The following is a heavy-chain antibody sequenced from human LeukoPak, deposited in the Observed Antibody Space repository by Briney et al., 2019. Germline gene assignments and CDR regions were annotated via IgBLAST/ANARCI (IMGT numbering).Heavy chain of an antibody. CDR3: VDQISGWVY. D-gene: IGHD6-19*01. CDR1: GSTFDTFV. CDR2: ISGNGGST. V-gene: IGHV3-64D*06. J-gene: IGHJ4*02. Sequence: AGSLRLSCSASGSTFDTFVMHWVRQAPGKGLEYVSGISGNGGSTYNADFVKGRFTISRDNSKNTLFLQMTSLRAEDTAVYYCVDQISGWVYWGQGTLVTVSS.